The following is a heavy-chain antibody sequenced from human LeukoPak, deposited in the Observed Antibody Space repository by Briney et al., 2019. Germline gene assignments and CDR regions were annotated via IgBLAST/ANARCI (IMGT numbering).Heavy chain of an antibody. V-gene: IGHV3-53*01. CDR1: GFTVSSNY. Sequence: PGGSLRLSCAASGFTVSSNYMSWVRQAPGKGLEWVSVIYSGGSTYYADSVKGRFTISRDNSKNTLYLQMNSLRAEDTAVYYCARERGYCSGGSYLGYFDYWGQGTLVTVSS. D-gene: IGHD2-15*01. J-gene: IGHJ4*02. CDR3: ARERGYCSGGSYLGYFDY. CDR2: IYSGGST.